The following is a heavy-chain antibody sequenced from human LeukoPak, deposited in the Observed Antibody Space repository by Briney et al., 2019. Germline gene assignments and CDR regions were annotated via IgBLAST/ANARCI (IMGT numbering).Heavy chain of an antibody. J-gene: IGHJ6*03. CDR1: GFTFSSYW. Sequence: GGSLRLSCAASGFTFSSYWMSWVRQAPGKGLEWVANIKQDGSEKYYVDSVKGRFTISRDNAKNSLYLQMNSLRAEDTAVYYCARESSGRYQLLRSSRNYYYYYYMDVWGKGTTVTVSS. V-gene: IGHV3-7*01. CDR2: IKQDGSEK. CDR3: ARESSGRYQLLRSSRNYYYYYYMDV. D-gene: IGHD2-2*01.